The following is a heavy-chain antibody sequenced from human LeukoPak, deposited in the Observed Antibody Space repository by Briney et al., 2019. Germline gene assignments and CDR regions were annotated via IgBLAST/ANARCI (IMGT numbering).Heavy chain of an antibody. V-gene: IGHV1-58*02. CDR1: GFSFTTSA. D-gene: IGHD6-19*01. CDR2: IVVGSGHT. CDR3: AADHQFSGWESAYGMDV. J-gene: IGHJ6*02. Sequence: TSVKVSCKASGFSFTTSAMQWVRQARGQRLEWIGWIVVGSGHTRYAQKFQERITITRDMSTSTAYMQLSSLRSEDTAVHYCAADHQFSGWESAYGMDVWGQGTTVTVSS.